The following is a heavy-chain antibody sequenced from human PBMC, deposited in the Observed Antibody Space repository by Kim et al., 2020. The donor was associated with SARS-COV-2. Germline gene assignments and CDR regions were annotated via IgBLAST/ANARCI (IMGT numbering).Heavy chain of an antibody. V-gene: IGHV4-59*01. Sequence: SETLSLTCTVSGGSISSFHLSWIRQPPGKGLEWIGYIYYSGSTNYNPSLKSRFTISVDTSKNQFSLKLSSVTAADTAVYYCARDISPYYDFWSGRGDEYCYYDMDVWGEGTTVNVSS. J-gene: IGHJ6*04. CDR2: IYYSGST. CDR1: GGSISSFH. D-gene: IGHD3-3*01. CDR3: ARDISPYYDFWSGRGDEYCYYDMDV.